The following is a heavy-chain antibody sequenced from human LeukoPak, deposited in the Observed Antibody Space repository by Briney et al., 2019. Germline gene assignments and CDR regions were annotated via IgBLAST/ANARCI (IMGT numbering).Heavy chain of an antibody. CDR3: AKDPPRSILTGYYGY. CDR1: GFTFSSYA. Sequence: GGSLRLSCAASGFTFSSYAMHWVRQAPGKGLEWVAVISYDGSNKYYADSVKGRFTISRDNSKNTLYLQMNSLRAEDTAVYYCAKDPPRSILTGYYGYWGQGTLVTVSS. J-gene: IGHJ4*02. V-gene: IGHV3-30*04. D-gene: IGHD3-9*01. CDR2: ISYDGSNK.